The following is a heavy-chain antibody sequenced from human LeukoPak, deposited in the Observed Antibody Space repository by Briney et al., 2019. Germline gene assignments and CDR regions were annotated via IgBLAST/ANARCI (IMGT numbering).Heavy chain of an antibody. CDR1: GYTLTELS. CDR2: FDPEDGET. J-gene: IGHJ6*03. V-gene: IGHV1-24*01. CDR3: ASGKQQPYYYYMDV. D-gene: IGHD6-13*01. Sequence: ASVKVSCKVSGYTLTELSMHWVRQAPGKGLEWMGGFDPEDGETIYAQKFQGRVTMTEDTSTDTAYMELSSLRSEDTAVYYCASGKQQPYYYYMDVWGKGTTVTVSS.